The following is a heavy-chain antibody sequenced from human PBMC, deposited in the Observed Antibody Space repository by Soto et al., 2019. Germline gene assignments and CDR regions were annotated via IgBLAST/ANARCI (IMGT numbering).Heavy chain of an antibody. Sequence: EVQVVESGGGLVKPGGSLRLSCAASGFTFSTYCMNWVRQAPGRGLEWVSYISESSSHIYYADAVKGRFISSRDNAKNSVYLQMNSLRAEDTAVYYCARDGSKWLKYGYFDLWGRGTLVTVSS. CDR3: ARDGSKWLKYGYFDL. D-gene: IGHD5-12*01. CDR2: ISESSSHI. V-gene: IGHV3-21*01. CDR1: GFTFSTYC. J-gene: IGHJ2*01.